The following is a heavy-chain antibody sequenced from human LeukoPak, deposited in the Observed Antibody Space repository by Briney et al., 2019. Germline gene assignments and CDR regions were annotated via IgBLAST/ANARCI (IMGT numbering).Heavy chain of an antibody. CDR1: GGSISSSSYY. D-gene: IGHD2-2*01. Sequence: SETLSLTCTVSGGSISSSSYYWGWIRQPPGKGLEWIGSIYYSGSTYYNPFLKSRVTIDTSKNQFSLKLSSVTAADTAVYYCARQLGYCSSTSCYADKVDYWGQGTLVTVSS. J-gene: IGHJ4*02. CDR3: ARQLGYCSSTSCYADKVDY. CDR2: IYYSGST. V-gene: IGHV4-39*01.